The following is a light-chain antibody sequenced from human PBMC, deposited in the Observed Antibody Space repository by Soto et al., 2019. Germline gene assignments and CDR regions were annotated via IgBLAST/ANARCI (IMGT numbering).Light chain of an antibody. CDR1: SSDVGVYDY. CDR2: EVS. V-gene: IGLV2-14*01. CDR3: SSYTSSSSYV. Sequence: QSALTQPASVSGSPGQSITISCTGTSSDVGVYDYVSWYQQHPGKAPQLMIYEVSNRPSGVSNRFSGSKSGNTASLTISGLQAEDEADYHCSSYTSSSSYVFGTGTKVTFL. J-gene: IGLJ1*01.